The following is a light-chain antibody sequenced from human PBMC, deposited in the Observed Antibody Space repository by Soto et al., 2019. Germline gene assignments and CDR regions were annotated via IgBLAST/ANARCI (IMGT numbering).Light chain of an antibody. Sequence: EIGLTQSPGTLSLSPGERATLSCRASQSVSSSYLAWYQQKPGQAPRLLIYGASSRATGIPDRFSGSGSGTDFTLTISRLEPEDFAVYYCQQYCSSPPYTCGQGTKLEIK. CDR3: QQYCSSPPYT. CDR1: QSVSSSY. J-gene: IGKJ2*01. CDR2: GAS. V-gene: IGKV3-20*01.